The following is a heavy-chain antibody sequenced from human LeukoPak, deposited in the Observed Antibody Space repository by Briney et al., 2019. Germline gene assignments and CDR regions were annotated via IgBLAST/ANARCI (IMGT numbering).Heavy chain of an antibody. CDR2: IYYSGST. V-gene: IGHV4-59*01. CDR3: ARTYYDFRSGYYYFDY. D-gene: IGHD3-3*01. Sequence: PSETLSLTCTVSGGSISSYYWSWIRQPPEKGLEWIGYIYYSGSTNYNPSLKSRVTISVDTSKNQFSLKLSSVTAADTAVYYCARTYYDFRSGYYYFDYWGQGTLVTVSS. J-gene: IGHJ4*02. CDR1: GGSISSYY.